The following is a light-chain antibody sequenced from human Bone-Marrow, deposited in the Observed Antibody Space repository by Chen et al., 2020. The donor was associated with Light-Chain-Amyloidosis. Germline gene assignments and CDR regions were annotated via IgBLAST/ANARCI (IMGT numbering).Light chain of an antibody. CDR2: DND. Sequence: QSVLTQPPSVSAAPGQKVTISCAGSTSNIGQNYVCCYQHLPGTAPKLLIYDNDKRPSGIPDRFSASKSGTSATLGISGLQTGDEADYYCGTWDRSLNAGVFGGGTKLTVL. CDR3: GTWDRSLNAGV. CDR1: TSNIGQNY. J-gene: IGLJ2*01. V-gene: IGLV1-51*01.